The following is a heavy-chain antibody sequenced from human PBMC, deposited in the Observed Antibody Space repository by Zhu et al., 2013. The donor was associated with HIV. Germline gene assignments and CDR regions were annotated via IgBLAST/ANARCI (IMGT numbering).Heavy chain of an antibody. Sequence: QVQLVQSGAELRKPGASVRVSCKSSGYTFTAYYLQWVRQAPGQGLEWMGWINPNNGVTKYAPDLEGRVTLTRDTFTATAYLSVTRLTSADTAVYFCARAASKHCGRRRCFWGTQNLWGQGTKVTV. V-gene: IGHV1-2*02. J-gene: IGHJ3*01. CDR1: GYTFTAYY. CDR3: ARAASKHCGRRRCFWGTQNL. D-gene: IGHD2-21*01. CDR2: INPNNGVT.